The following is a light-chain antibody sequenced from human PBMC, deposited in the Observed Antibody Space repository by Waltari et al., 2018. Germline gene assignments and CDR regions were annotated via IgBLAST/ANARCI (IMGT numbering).Light chain of an antibody. Sequence: ENVLTQSPATLSLSPGERATLSCMASQNVQNYLAWYQQKPGQAPRLLIYDTFARASGIPARFSGGGSGTDFTLTISSLEPEDFAVYYCQQRKSWPVTFGGGTKVEIK. CDR2: DTF. J-gene: IGKJ4*01. V-gene: IGKV3-11*01. CDR1: QNVQNY. CDR3: QQRKSWPVT.